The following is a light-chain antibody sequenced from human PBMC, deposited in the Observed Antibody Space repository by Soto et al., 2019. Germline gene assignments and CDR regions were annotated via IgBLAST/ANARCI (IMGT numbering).Light chain of an antibody. J-gene: IGKJ1*01. CDR2: WAS. CDR3: QQYYSIPWT. V-gene: IGKV4-1*01. Sequence: DIVMTQSPDSLAVSLGERATINCKSSQSVLYSSNNNNYLAWYQQKPGQPPKLLIYWASNRESGVPDRFSGSGSGTDFTLTISSLLAEDVAVYYCQQYYSIPWTLGQGTKVEI. CDR1: QSVLYSSNNNNY.